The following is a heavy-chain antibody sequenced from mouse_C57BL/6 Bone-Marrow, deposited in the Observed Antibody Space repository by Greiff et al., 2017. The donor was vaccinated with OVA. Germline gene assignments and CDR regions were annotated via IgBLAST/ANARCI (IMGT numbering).Heavy chain of an antibody. CDR3: ARYGLRYLTGWFAY. D-gene: IGHD1-1*01. CDR1: GYTFTSYW. CDR2: IDPSDSYT. Sequence: QVQLQQPGAELVRPGTSVKLSCKASGYTFTSYWMHWVKQRPGQGLEWIGVIDPSDSYTNYNQKFKGKATLTVDTSSSTAYMQLSSLTSEDSAVYYCARYGLRYLTGWFAYWGQGTLVTVSA. J-gene: IGHJ3*01. V-gene: IGHV1-59*01.